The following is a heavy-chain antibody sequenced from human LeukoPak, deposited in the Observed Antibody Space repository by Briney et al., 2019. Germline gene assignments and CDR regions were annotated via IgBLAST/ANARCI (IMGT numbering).Heavy chain of an antibody. J-gene: IGHJ4*02. D-gene: IGHD4-17*01. V-gene: IGHV4-59*01. CDR2: INNSGRT. CDR1: GGTISTYY. CDR3: ASGTTVTTFGY. Sequence: SETLSLTCTVSGGTISTYYWSWIRQPPGKGLEWIGFINNSGRTNYNPSLKSRVTISVDTSKNQFSLKLSSVTAADTAVYYCASGTTVTTFGYWGQGTLVTVSS.